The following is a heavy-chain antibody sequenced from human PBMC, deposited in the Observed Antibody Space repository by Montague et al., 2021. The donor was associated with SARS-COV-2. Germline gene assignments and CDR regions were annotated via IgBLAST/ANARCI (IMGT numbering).Heavy chain of an antibody. J-gene: IGHJ6*02. D-gene: IGHD3-16*01. V-gene: IGHV4-34*01. CDR1: GGSFSTYY. Sequence: SETLSLTCAVYGGSFSTYYWSWIRQSPGKGLEWIGNMNHSGNTNYNPTXXIGVSISVDTSSCQFYLSLTSVTATAADVYYCSRDQTVWEGIWYGMDVWGSGTTITVAS. CDR2: MNHSGNT. CDR3: SRDQTVWEGIWYGMDV.